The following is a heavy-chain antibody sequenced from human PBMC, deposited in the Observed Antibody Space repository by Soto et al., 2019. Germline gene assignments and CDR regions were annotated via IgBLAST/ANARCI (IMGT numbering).Heavy chain of an antibody. Sequence: QVQLVQSGAEVKKPGASVRVSCKASGYTFTSYYMHWVRQAPGQGLEWMGIIDPSGGGTSYAQKFQGRLTMTRDTSTSTVYMELSSLRSEDTAVYYCARDRVDCSGGNCWRSVEDTWGKGTLVTVSS. CDR1: GYTFTSYY. J-gene: IGHJ5*02. V-gene: IGHV1-46*01. CDR3: ARDRVDCSGGNCWRSVEDT. CDR2: IDPSGGGT. D-gene: IGHD2-15*01.